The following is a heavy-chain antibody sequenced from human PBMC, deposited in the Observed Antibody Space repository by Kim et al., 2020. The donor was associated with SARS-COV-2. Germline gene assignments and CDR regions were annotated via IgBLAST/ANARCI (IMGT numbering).Heavy chain of an antibody. V-gene: IGHV4-34*01. Sequence: SETLSLTCAVYGGSFSGYYLSWIRQPPGKGLEWIGEIHHSGSTNCNPSLKSRVTISVDTSKNQFSLKLSSVTAADTAVYYCARGRGYSHGYYGIWGQGTL. CDR3: ARGRGYSHGYYGI. J-gene: IGHJ4*02. CDR2: IHHSGST. D-gene: IGHD5-18*01. CDR1: GGSFSGYY.